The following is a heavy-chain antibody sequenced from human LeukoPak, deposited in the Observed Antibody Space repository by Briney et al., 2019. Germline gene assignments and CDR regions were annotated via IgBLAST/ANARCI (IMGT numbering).Heavy chain of an antibody. D-gene: IGHD3-22*01. CDR2: IIPILGIA. V-gene: IGHV1-69*04. Sequence: SVKVSCKSSGGTFSSYAIIWVRQAPGQGLEWMGRIIPILGIANYALKFQGRVTITADKSTSTAYMELSSLRSEDTAVYYCARVRYYDSSGYSYYFDYWGQGTLVTVPS. J-gene: IGHJ4*02. CDR1: GGTFSSYA. CDR3: ARVRYYDSSGYSYYFDY.